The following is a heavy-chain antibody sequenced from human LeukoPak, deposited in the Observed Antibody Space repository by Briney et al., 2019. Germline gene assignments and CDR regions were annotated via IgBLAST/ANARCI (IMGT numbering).Heavy chain of an antibody. Sequence: SETLSLTCTVSGGSISSYYWSWIRQPPGKGLEWIGHIYYTGSTNYNPSLKSRVTISVDTSKNQFSLNLSSVTAADTAVYYCARILASGHSDYWGQGTLVTVSS. J-gene: IGHJ4*02. CDR3: ARILASGHSDY. CDR2: IYYTGST. CDR1: GGSISSYY. V-gene: IGHV4-59*08.